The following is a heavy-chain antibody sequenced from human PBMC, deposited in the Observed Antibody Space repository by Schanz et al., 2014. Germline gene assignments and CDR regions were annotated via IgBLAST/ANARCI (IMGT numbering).Heavy chain of an antibody. CDR1: GYTFTSHG. CDR3: ARDGVDAAAGGNY. D-gene: IGHD6-13*01. CDR2: INPIGGST. Sequence: QVQLVQSGAEVRKPGASVKVSCKASGYTFTSHGISWVRQAPGQGLEWMGIINPIGGSTTYAQKFQGRVTMTRDTSTSTVYMELSSLRSEDTAVYYCARDGVDAAAGGNYWGQGTLVTVSS. J-gene: IGHJ4*02. V-gene: IGHV1-46*03.